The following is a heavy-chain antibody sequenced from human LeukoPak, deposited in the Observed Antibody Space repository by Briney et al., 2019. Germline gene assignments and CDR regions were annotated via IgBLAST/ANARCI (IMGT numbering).Heavy chain of an antibody. CDR2: IYYSGST. J-gene: IGHJ4*02. Sequence: SETLSLMCTVSGGSTSSYYWSWIRQPPGKGLEWIGYIYYSGSTKYNPSLKSRVTISADTSKNQFSLKLSSVTAADTAVYYCARHVKDYYDSSGYGIDYWGQGTLVTVSS. V-gene: IGHV4-59*08. CDR1: GGSTSSYY. CDR3: ARHVKDYYDSSGYGIDY. D-gene: IGHD3-22*01.